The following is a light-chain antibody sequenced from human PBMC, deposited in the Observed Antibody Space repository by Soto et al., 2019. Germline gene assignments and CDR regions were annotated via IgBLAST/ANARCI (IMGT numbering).Light chain of an antibody. CDR3: CSYASDSTDVV. CDR2: EGS. J-gene: IGLJ2*01. CDR1: SSDVGTYHL. V-gene: IGLV2-23*01. Sequence: QSALTQPASVSGSPGQSITISCTGTSSDVGTYHLVSWYQQHPGKVPRLIIYEGSKRPSGVSNRFSGSKAGNTASLTISGLQAEDEADYYCCSYASDSTDVVFGGGTKVTVL.